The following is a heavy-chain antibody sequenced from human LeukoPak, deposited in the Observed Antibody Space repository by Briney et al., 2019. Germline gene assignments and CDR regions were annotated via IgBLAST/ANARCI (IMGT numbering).Heavy chain of an antibody. V-gene: IGHV3-30-3*01. J-gene: IGHJ4*02. CDR2: ISYDGSNK. D-gene: IGHD3-22*01. CDR1: GFTFSSYA. Sequence: PGGSLRLSCAASGFTFSSYAMHWVRQAPGKGLEWVAVISYDGSNKYYADSVKGRFTISRGNSKNTLYLQMNSLRAEDTAVYYCAGEYYYDSSGWYWGQGTLVTVSS. CDR3: AGEYYYDSSGWY.